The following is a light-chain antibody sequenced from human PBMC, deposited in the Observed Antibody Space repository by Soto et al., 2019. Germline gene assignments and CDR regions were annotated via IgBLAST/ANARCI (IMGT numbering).Light chain of an antibody. V-gene: IGKV3D-20*02. CDR3: QQRSDWPLT. CDR1: QSVSSSY. Sequence: EIVLTPSPGTLSLSPGERATLSCRASQSVSSSYLAWYQQKPGQAPRLLIYGASSRATGIPDRFSGSGSGTDFTLTISRLEPEDFAVYYCQQRSDWPLTFGGGTKVDIK. J-gene: IGKJ4*01. CDR2: GAS.